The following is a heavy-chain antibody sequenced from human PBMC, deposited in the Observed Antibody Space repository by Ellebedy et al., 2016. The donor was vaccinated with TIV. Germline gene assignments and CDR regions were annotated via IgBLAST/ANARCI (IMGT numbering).Heavy chain of an antibody. CDR3: AADVALTYRGYGMDV. D-gene: IGHD4-11*01. V-gene: IGHV3-53*01. CDR1: GFTVSGNS. J-gene: IGHJ6*02. Sequence: GGSLRLSCAASGFTVSGNSMSWVRQAPEKGLEWVSVIHVGGSTYYADSVKGRFTISRDDSKNTLYLQMNTLGAEDTAVYYCAADVALTYRGYGMDVWGQGTTVTVSS. CDR2: IHVGGST.